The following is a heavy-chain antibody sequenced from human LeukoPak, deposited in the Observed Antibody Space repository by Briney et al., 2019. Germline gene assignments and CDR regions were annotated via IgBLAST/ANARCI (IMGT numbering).Heavy chain of an antibody. J-gene: IGHJ4*02. CDR2: ISGSGSST. D-gene: IGHD2-15*01. CDR1: GFTFSSYV. V-gene: IGHV3-23*01. Sequence: GGSLRLSCAASGFTFSSYVVSWVRQAPGKGLEWVSAISGSGSSTYYADSVKGRFTISRDNSKNTLYLQMNSLRAAYTAVYYCAGILGYCSGGSCPIKDCWGQGTLVTVSS. CDR3: AGILGYCSGGSCPIKDC.